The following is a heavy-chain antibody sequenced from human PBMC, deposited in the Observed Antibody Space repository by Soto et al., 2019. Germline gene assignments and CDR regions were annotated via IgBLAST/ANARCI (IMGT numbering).Heavy chain of an antibody. J-gene: IGHJ4*02. D-gene: IGHD6-19*01. CDR1: GGSFSGYY. V-gene: IGHV4-34*01. Sequence: SETLSLTCAVYGGSFSGYYWSWIRQPPGKGLEWIGEINHSGSTNYNPSLKSRVTISVDTSKNQFSLKLSSVTAADTAVYYCAIVWQWLVDWSVGYFDYWGQGTLVTVSS. CDR3: AIVWQWLVDWSVGYFDY. CDR2: INHSGST.